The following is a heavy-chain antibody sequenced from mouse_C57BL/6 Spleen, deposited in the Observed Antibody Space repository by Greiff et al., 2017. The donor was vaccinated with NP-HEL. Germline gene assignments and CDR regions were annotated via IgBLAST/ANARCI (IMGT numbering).Heavy chain of an antibody. CDR1: GYTFTDYY. D-gene: IGHD1-1*01. V-gene: IGHV1-76*01. CDR3: ARRDYYGSSDY. J-gene: IGHJ2*01. CDR2: IYPGSGNT. Sequence: QVQLKESGAELVRPGASVKLSCKASGYTFTDYYINWVKQRPGQGLEWIARIYPGSGNTYYNEKFKGKATLTAEKSSSTAYMQLSSLTSEDSAVYFCARRDYYGSSDYWGQGTTLTVSS.